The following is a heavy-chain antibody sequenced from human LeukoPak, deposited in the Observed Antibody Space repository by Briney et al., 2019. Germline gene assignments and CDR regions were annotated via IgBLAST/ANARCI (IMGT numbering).Heavy chain of an antibody. CDR1: GYTFTSYY. Sequence: ASVKVSCKASGYTFTSYYMHWVRQAPRQGLEWMGIINPSGGSTSYAQKFQGRVTMTRDMSTSTVYMELGSLRSEDTAVYYCARSDFWSGYYDYWGQGTLVTVSS. CDR2: INPSGGST. D-gene: IGHD3-3*01. J-gene: IGHJ4*02. CDR3: ARSDFWSGYYDY. V-gene: IGHV1-46*01.